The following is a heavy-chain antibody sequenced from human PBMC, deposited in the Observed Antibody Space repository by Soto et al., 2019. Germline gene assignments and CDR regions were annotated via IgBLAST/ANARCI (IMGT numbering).Heavy chain of an antibody. V-gene: IGHV3-74*01. J-gene: IGHJ4*02. CDR2: INSDGSST. CDR3: ATSEGYPSYFDY. CDR1: GFTFSSYW. D-gene: IGHD2-15*01. Sequence: GSLRLSCAASGFTFSSYWMHSVRQAPGKGLVWVSRINSDGSSTSYADSVKGRFTISRDNAKNTLYLQMNSLRAEDTAVYYCATSEGYPSYFDYWGQGALVTVSS.